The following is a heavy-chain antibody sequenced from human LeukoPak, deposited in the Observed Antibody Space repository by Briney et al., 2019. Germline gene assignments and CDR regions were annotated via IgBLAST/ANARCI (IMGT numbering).Heavy chain of an antibody. CDR1: GYSISSVSY. CDR3: ARGGGYGVFDY. V-gene: IGHV4-38-2*01. Sequence: SETLSLTCAVSGYSISSVSYWGWIRQPPGKGLECIGCIYHSGSTYYNPSPKSRVTISVDTSKNQFSLKLSSVTAADTAVYYCARGGGYGVFDYWGQGTLVTVSS. J-gene: IGHJ4*02. CDR2: IYHSGST. D-gene: IGHD5-12*01.